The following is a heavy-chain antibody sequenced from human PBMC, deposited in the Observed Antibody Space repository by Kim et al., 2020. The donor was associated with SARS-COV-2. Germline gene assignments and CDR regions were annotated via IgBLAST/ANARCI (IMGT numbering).Heavy chain of an antibody. Sequence: SETLSLTCAVSGGSLRGYYWSWIRHPPGKGLEWIGEINHSGVTAYSLSLKNRLTSSSDTPSHQFFLNLSSVPPADTPVYYCPRGVEHIVVVVPTNWVDP. CDR2: INHSGVT. J-gene: IGHJ5*02. D-gene: IGHD2-21*01. V-gene: IGHV4-34*01. CDR3: PRGVEHIVVVVPTNWVDP. CDR1: GGSLRGYY.